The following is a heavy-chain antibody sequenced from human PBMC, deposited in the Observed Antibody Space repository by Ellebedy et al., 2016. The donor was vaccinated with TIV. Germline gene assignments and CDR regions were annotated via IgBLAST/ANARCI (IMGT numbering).Heavy chain of an antibody. CDR3: ARAHY. D-gene: IGHD3-10*01. CDR1: GFIFSSYT. V-gene: IGHV3-48*04. J-gene: IGHJ4*02. Sequence: GESLKISCEASGFIFSSYTMNWVRQAPGKGLEWVSYIDSSSSTIYYADSVRGRFTISRDNAKNSLYLQMNNLRVEDTAVYYCARAHYWGQGTLVTVSS. CDR2: IDSSSSTI.